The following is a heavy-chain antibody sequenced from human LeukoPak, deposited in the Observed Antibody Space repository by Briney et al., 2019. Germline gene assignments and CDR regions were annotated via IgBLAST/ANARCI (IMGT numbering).Heavy chain of an antibody. D-gene: IGHD3-22*01. Sequence: GGSLRLSCAASGFTFRSYGMSWVRQAPGKGPEWVSGISGSGGSTYYADSVKGRFTISRDNSKNTLYLQMNSLRAEDTAVYYCAKGYYYDSSGYYWNRGPADYWGQGTLVTVSS. J-gene: IGHJ4*02. CDR3: AKGYYYDSSGYYWNRGPADY. CDR2: ISGSGGST. V-gene: IGHV3-23*01. CDR1: GFTFRSYG.